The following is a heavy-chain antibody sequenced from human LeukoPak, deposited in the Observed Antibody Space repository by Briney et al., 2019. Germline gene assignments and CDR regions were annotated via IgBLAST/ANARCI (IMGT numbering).Heavy chain of an antibody. J-gene: IGHJ3*02. Sequence: PSETLSLTCTVSGGSISSHYWNWIRQPPGKGLEWIGYIYYSGSTNYNPSLKSRVTTSVDTSKNQFSLKLSSVTAADTAVYYCARETTVVTPGRSDVFDIWGQGTMVTVSS. CDR1: GGSISSHY. D-gene: IGHD4-23*01. V-gene: IGHV4-59*11. CDR2: IYYSGST. CDR3: ARETTVVTPGRSDVFDI.